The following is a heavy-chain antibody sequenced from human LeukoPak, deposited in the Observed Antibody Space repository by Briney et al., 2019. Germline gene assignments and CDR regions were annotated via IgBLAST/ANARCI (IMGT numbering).Heavy chain of an antibody. D-gene: IGHD2-15*01. CDR2: IYYSGST. V-gene: IGHV4-59*01. CDR3: ARIHRYCSGGTCYVLDS. Sequence: SETLSLTCTVSGGSISSYYWSWIRQPPGKGLEWIGYIYYSGSTNYNPSFKSRITISVDTSRNQFSLQLSSVTAADTAVYYCARIHRYCSGGTCYVLDSRGQGTLVAVSS. J-gene: IGHJ4*02. CDR1: GGSISSYY.